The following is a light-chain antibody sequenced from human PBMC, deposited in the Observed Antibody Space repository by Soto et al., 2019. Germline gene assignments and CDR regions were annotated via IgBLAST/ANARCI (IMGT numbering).Light chain of an antibody. Sequence: SYELTQPPSVSVSPGQTASITCSGDKLGHKYASWYQQKPGQSPVLVIYQDIKRPSGIPERFSGSNSGNTATLTISGTQAMDEADFYCQTWDSSDAVVFGGGTKVTVL. V-gene: IGLV3-1*01. CDR2: QDI. J-gene: IGLJ2*01. CDR1: KLGHKY. CDR3: QTWDSSDAVV.